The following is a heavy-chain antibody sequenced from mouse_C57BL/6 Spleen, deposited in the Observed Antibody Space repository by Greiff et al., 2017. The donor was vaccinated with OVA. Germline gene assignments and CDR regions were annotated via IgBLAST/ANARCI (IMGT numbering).Heavy chain of an antibody. J-gene: IGHJ1*03. CDR1: GYTFTDYE. CDR3: TQLEGYFDV. D-gene: IGHD4-1*02. Sequence: VKLMESGAELVRPGASVTLSCKASGYTFTDYEMHWVKQTPVHGLEWIGAIDPETGGTADKSSSTAYMELRSLTSEDSAVYYCTQLEGYFDVWGTGTTVTVSS. V-gene: IGHV1-15*01. CDR2: IDPETGG.